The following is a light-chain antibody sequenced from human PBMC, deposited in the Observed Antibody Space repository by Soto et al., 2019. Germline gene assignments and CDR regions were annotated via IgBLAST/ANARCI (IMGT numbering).Light chain of an antibody. CDR1: QSVSTW. V-gene: IGKV1-5*03. J-gene: IGKJ1*01. CDR2: MES. CDR3: QQHNTYPAT. Sequence: DIRMTQSPSTLSASVGATVTITCRASQSVSTWLAWYQQKPGKAPKLLIYMESTLESGVPSRFSGSASGTEFTLTISSLQPDDFATYYCQQHNTYPATFGQGTKVEIK.